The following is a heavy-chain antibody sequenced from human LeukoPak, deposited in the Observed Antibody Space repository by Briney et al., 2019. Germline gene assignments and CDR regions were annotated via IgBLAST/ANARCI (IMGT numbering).Heavy chain of an antibody. D-gene: IGHD3-22*01. J-gene: IGHJ4*02. Sequence: GGALRLSCLASGYTFSSYSINWVRQAPGKGLEWVSSISVRSNYIYYADSVRGRFRISRDDARDSLFLEMNSLRAEDTAVYYCVRLRRNSDTSGFDYYYDFWGQGTLVTVSS. CDR1: GYTFSSYS. V-gene: IGHV3-21*01. CDR3: VRLRRNSDTSGFDYYYDF. CDR2: ISVRSNYI.